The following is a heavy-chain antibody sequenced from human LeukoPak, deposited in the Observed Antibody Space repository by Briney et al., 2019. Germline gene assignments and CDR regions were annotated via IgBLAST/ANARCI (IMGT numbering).Heavy chain of an antibody. CDR1: GYTFTSYG. V-gene: IGHV1-18*01. CDR2: ISDYNGNT. J-gene: IGHJ5*02. Sequence: ASVKDSCKASGYTFTSYGISWVRQAPGQGLEWMGWISDYNGNTNYAQKLQGRVTMTTDTSTSTAYMELRSLRSDDTAVYYCARDLYRDSLPVSWFDPWGQGTLVTVSS. D-gene: IGHD4-11*01. CDR3: ARDLYRDSLPVSWFDP.